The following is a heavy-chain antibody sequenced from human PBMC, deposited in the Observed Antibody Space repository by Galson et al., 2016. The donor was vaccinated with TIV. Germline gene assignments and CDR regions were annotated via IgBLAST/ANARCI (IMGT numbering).Heavy chain of an antibody. D-gene: IGHD2-8*02. CDR3: ARIIGYWVGYYTMDV. CDR1: GFTFSSYG. V-gene: IGHV3-48*04. CDR2: ISWNSNTV. J-gene: IGHJ6*02. Sequence: SLRLSCAASGFTFSSYGMHWVRQAPGKGLEWVSAISWNSNTVAYADSVKGRFTISRDNAKKSLYLQMHSLRAEDTAVYYCARIIGYWVGYYTMDVWGQGTTVTVSS.